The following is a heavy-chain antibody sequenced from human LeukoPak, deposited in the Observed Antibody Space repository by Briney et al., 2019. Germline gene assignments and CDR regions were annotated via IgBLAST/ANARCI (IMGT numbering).Heavy chain of an antibody. J-gene: IGHJ4*02. V-gene: IGHV4-59*01. CDR2: IYYSGST. CDR1: GGSINSYY. D-gene: IGHD3-22*01. Sequence: SETLSLTCTVSGGSINSYYWGWIRQPPGKRLEWIGYIYYSGSTNYNPSLKSRVTISVDPSKTQFYLKLNSVTAADTAVYYCARGTTKGYYYDTSGYYVKWGQGTLVTVSS. CDR3: ARGTTKGYYYDTSGYYVK.